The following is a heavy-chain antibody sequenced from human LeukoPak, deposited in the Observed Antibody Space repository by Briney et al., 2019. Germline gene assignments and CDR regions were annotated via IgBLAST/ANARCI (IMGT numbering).Heavy chain of an antibody. J-gene: IGHJ4*02. CDR3: AKGVPDGGNFDY. Sequence: PGGSLILSCAASGITFTSYAMSWVRQDPGKGLEWVSAGSGSGASTYYADSVKGRFTISRDNSKNTLYLQMNSLRAEDTAVYYCAKGVPDGGNFDYWGQGTLVTVSS. D-gene: IGHD3-16*01. CDR2: GSGSGAST. V-gene: IGHV3-23*01. CDR1: GITFTSYA.